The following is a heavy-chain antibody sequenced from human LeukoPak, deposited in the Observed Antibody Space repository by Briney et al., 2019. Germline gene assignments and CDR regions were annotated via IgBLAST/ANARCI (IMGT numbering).Heavy chain of an antibody. D-gene: IGHD3-10*01. J-gene: IGHJ4*02. CDR1: GFTFSSYA. CDR2: ISGSGGST. CDR3: ARDFRVYYGSGSYDY. Sequence: GGSLRLSCAASGFTFSSYAMSWVRQGPGKGLEWVSVISGSGGSTYYADSVKGRFTISRDNAKNSLYLQMNSLRDEDTAVYYCARDFRVYYGSGSYDYWGQGTLVTVSS. V-gene: IGHV3-23*01.